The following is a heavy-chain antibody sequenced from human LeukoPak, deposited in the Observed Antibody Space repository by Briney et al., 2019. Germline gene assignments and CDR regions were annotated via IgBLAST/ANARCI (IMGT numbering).Heavy chain of an antibody. J-gene: IGHJ6*03. CDR1: NYSISNSLY. D-gene: IGHD4-17*01. CDR3: ARGTYGYYMDV. V-gene: IGHV4-38-2*02. CDR2: IYRSGST. Sequence: SETLSLTCSGSNYSISNSLYWDWLRQPPGKGLEWIGSIYRSGSTFYNPSLKSRVTISLDTSKNQFSLKLSSVTAADTAVYFCARGTYGYYMDVWGKGTTVTVSS.